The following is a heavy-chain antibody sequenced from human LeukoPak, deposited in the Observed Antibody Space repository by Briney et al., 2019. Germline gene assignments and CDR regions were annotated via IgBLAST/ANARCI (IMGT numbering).Heavy chain of an antibody. CDR2: IYYTGTT. CDR1: GGSISSSSYY. D-gene: IGHD3-22*01. Sequence: SSETLSLTCTVSGGSISSSSYYWGWIRQPPGKGLEWIGTIYYTGTTYYNPSLKSRVTISIDTSKNQFSLRLSSVTAADTAVYYCARHPGYYDSSGYYVSAFDIWGQGTMVTVSS. J-gene: IGHJ3*02. V-gene: IGHV4-39*01. CDR3: ARHPGYYDSSGYYVSAFDI.